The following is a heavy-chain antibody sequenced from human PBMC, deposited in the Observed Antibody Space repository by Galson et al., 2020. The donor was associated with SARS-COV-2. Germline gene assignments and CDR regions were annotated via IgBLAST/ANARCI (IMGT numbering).Heavy chain of an antibody. CDR3: ARDLTVTTTYYYYYGMDV. V-gene: IGHV1-46*03. J-gene: IGHJ6*02. Sequence: ASVKVSCKASGYTFTNYYMHWVRQAPGQGLEWMGIINPSGGSTSYAQKFQGRVTMTRDTSTSTVYMELSSLRSEDTTVYYCARDLTVTTTYYYYYGMDVWGQGTTVTVSS. D-gene: IGHD4-4*01. CDR1: GYTFTNYY. CDR2: INPSGGST.